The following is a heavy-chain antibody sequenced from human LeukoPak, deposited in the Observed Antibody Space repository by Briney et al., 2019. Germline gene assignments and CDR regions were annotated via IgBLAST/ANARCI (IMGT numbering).Heavy chain of an antibody. J-gene: IGHJ4*02. CDR1: GLTFSSYW. Sequence: SGGSLRLSCAASGLTFSSYWMSWVRQAPGKGLEWVANIKQDGSEKNYADSVKGRFTISRDDAMNSVYLQMNSLRAEDTAVYYCASVRVGGQGTLVTVSS. CDR3: ASVRV. D-gene: IGHD2-15*01. V-gene: IGHV3-7*03. CDR2: IKQDGSEK.